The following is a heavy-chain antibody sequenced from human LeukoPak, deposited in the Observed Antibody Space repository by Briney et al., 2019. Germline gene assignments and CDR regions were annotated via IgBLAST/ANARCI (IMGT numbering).Heavy chain of an antibody. J-gene: IGHJ5*02. CDR2: INPNSGNT. V-gene: IGHV1-2*02. Sequence: ASVKLSCKASGYTFTNYGITWVRQAPGQGLEWMGWINPNSGNTNYAQKFQGRVTMTTDTSISTAYMELSRLRSDDTAVYYCARDRNYGSGSYGIGWFDPWGQGTLVTVSS. CDR3: ARDRNYGSGSYGIGWFDP. CDR1: GYTFTNYG. D-gene: IGHD3-10*01.